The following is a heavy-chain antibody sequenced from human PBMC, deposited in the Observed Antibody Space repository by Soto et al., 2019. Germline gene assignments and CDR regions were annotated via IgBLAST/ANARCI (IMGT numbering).Heavy chain of an antibody. D-gene: IGHD6-13*01. V-gene: IGHV4-4*07. CDR1: GASISSVN. CDR3: ARDRGEYTSSWFWYFSH. J-gene: IGHJ2*01. CDR2: LNIAGTI. Sequence: SETLSLTCSVSGASISSVNWNWVRQPAGKGPEWVGRLNIAGTINYNPSLKSRITMSMDTSKNQIALHLRSVTAADTAIYYCARDRGEYTSSWFWYFSHWGHGPLVTVSS.